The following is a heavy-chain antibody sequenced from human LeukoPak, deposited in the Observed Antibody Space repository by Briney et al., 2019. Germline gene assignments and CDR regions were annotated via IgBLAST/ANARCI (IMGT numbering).Heavy chain of an antibody. CDR2: ISYDGSNK. CDR1: GFTFSSYA. J-gene: IGHJ4*02. V-gene: IGHV3-30-3*01. CDR3: ARDVSAQGDFDY. D-gene: IGHD3-16*01. Sequence: GGSLRLSCAASGFTFSSYAMHWVRQAPGKGLEWVAVISYDGSNKYYADSVKGRFTISRDNSKNTLYLQMNSLRAEDTAVYYCARDVSAQGDFDYWGQGTLVTVSS.